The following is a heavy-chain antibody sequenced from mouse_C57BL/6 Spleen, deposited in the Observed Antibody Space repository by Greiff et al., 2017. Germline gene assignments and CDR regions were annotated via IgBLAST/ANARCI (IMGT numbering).Heavy chain of an antibody. CDR2: IYPGDGDT. CDR1: GYAFSSSW. D-gene: IGHD1-1*01. J-gene: IGHJ2*01. Sequence: LQESGPELVKPGASVKISCKASGYAFSSSWMNWVKQRPGKGLEWIGRIYPGDGDTNYNGKFKGTTTLTADKSSSTAYMQLSSLTSEDSAVYFCARSITTVVPDYWGQGTTLTVSS. V-gene: IGHV1-82*01. CDR3: ARSITTVVPDY.